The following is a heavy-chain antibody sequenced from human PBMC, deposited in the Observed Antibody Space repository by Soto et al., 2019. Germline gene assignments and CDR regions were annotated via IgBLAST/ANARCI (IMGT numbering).Heavy chain of an antibody. D-gene: IGHD4-17*01. CDR1: GGSISSSSYY. CDR2: IYYSGST. V-gene: IGHV4-39*01. CDR3: ARHRHDYGDGYFDY. Sequence: PSETLSLTCTVSGGSISSSSYYWGWIRQPPGKGLGWIGSIYYSGSTYYNPSLKSRVTISVDTSENQFSLKLSSVTAADTAVYYCARHRHDYGDGYFDYWGQGTLVTVSS. J-gene: IGHJ4*02.